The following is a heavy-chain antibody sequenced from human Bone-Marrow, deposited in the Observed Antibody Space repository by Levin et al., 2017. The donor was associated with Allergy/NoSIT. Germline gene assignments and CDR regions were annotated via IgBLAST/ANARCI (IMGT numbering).Heavy chain of an antibody. V-gene: IGHV3-21*01. J-gene: IGHJ5*02. CDR1: GFTFSSYS. Sequence: PGGSLRLSCAASGFTFSSYSMNWVRQAPGKGLEWVSSISSSSSYIYYADSVKGRFTISRDNAKNSLYLQMNSLRAEDTAVYYCARVSVVTIFGVVNRVRYNWFDPWGQGTLVTVSS. D-gene: IGHD3-3*01. CDR3: ARVSVVTIFGVVNRVRYNWFDP. CDR2: ISSSSSYI.